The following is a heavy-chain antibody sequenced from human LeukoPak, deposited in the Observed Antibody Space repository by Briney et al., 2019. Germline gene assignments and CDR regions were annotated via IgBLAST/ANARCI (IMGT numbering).Heavy chain of an antibody. CDR2: IKQDGSEK. CDR3: ARDHASYYYDSSGSNMDV. CDR1: GFTFSSYW. D-gene: IGHD3-22*01. Sequence: GGSLRLSCAASGFTFSSYWISWVRQAPGKGLEWVANIKQDGSEKYYVDSVKGRFTISRDNAKNSLYLQMNSLRAEDTAVYYCARDHASYYYDSSGSNMDVWGKGTTVTVSS. J-gene: IGHJ6*03. V-gene: IGHV3-7*01.